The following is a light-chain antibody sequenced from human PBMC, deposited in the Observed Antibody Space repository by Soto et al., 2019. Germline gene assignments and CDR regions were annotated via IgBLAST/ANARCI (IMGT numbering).Light chain of an antibody. CDR3: ETWDTNVVV. CDR1: SGHSTYI. J-gene: IGLJ2*01. V-gene: IGLV4-60*02. Sequence: QSVLTQSSSASASLGSSVKLTCTLSSGHSTYIIAWHQQRPGKAPRYLMKLEGSGSYNKGSGIPDRFSGSSSGADRYLTISNLQFEDEADYYCETWDTNVVVFGGGTQLTVL. CDR2: LEGSGSY.